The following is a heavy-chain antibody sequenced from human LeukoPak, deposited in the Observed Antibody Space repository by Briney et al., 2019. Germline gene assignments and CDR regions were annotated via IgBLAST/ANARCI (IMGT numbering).Heavy chain of an antibody. CDR2: IRSSSSTI. CDR3: ASGYSSSSGRGYFDL. Sequence: GGSLRLSCAASGFTFSSYSMNWVRQAPGKGLEWLSYIRSSSSTIYYVDSVKGRFTISGDNAKNSLYLQMNSLRAEDTAVYYCASGYSSSSGRGYFDLWGRGTLVTVSS. V-gene: IGHV3-48*01. CDR1: GFTFSSYS. D-gene: IGHD6-6*01. J-gene: IGHJ2*01.